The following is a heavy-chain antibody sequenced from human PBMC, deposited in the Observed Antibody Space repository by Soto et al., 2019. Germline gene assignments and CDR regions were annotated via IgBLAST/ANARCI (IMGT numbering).Heavy chain of an antibody. CDR3: ARDVDYDFCSGHVSDGLDV. D-gene: IGHD3-3*01. CDR1: GGSIDNYY. Sequence: QVQLHESGPGLVKPSETLSLMCVVTGGSIDNYYWTWIRQPAGKGLEWIGRIHTTGRTSYNPSLKNRVTMALDIFKKPFSLNRTSVTAADTAVYYCARDVDYDFCSGHVSDGLDVWGQGTTVTVSS. V-gene: IGHV4-4*07. CDR2: IHTTGRT. J-gene: IGHJ6*02.